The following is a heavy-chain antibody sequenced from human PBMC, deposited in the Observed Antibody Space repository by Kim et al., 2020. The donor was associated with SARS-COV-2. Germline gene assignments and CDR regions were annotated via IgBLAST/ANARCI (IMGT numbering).Heavy chain of an antibody. CDR3: ARGPLNYGSGSDYFDY. D-gene: IGHD3-10*01. CDR1: GGTFSSYA. Sequence: SVTVSCQASGGTFSSYAISWVRQAPGQGLEWMGGIIPIFGTANYAQKFQGRVTITADESTSTAYMELSSLRSEDTAVYYCARGPLNYGSGSDYFDYWGQGTLVTVSS. J-gene: IGHJ4*02. V-gene: IGHV1-69*13. CDR2: IIPIFGTA.